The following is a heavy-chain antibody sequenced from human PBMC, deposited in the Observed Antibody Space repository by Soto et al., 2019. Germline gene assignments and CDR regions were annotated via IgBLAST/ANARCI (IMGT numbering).Heavy chain of an antibody. V-gene: IGHV1-18*01. Sequence: GASLKLSCKSSGYPFTSYVISWVRQAPGQGLEWMGWISAYNGNTNYAQKLQGRVTMTTDTSTSTAYMELRSLRSDDTAVYYCARNSGTKSLAWLDPWGQGTLVTVSS. CDR3: ARNSGTKSLAWLDP. CDR1: GYPFTSYV. J-gene: IGHJ5*02. D-gene: IGHD1-7*01. CDR2: ISAYNGNT.